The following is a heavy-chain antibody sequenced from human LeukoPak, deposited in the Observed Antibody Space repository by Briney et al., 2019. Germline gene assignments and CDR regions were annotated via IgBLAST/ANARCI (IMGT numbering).Heavy chain of an antibody. CDR3: ARGYCSSTSCFDY. D-gene: IGHD2-2*01. V-gene: IGHV7-4-1*02. CDR1: GGTFSSYV. J-gene: IGHJ4*02. Sequence: ASVKVSCKASGGTFSSYVISWVRQAPGQGLEWMGWINTNTGNPTYAQGFTGRFVFSLDTSVSTAYLQISSLKAEDTAVYYCARGYCSSTSCFDYWGQGTLVTVSS. CDR2: INTNTGNP.